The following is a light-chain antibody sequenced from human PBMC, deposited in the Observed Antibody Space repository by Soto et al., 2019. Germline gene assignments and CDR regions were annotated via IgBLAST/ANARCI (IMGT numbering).Light chain of an antibody. CDR3: KQYGSSPFN. CDR1: QSVNRY. J-gene: IGKJ3*01. V-gene: IGKV3D-20*01. CDR2: DAY. Sequence: EILMTPSPATLSLSQCDRATLSSWASQSVNRYLVWYQQKPGQATRLIMYDAYKRATGIQDRFSGSGSGTDFTLTIRRTEPEDFAVYYCKQYGSSPFNLGPGNTGDLK.